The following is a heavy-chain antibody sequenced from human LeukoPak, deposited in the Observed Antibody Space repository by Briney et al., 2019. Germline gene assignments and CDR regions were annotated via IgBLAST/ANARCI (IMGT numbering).Heavy chain of an antibody. D-gene: IGHD2-2*01. V-gene: IGHV1-2*02. CDR2: MNANNGGT. J-gene: IGHJ3*01. CDR3: ARHGVFPGTSAFDF. CDR1: GYTFTDYY. Sequence: GASVKVSCKASGYTFTDYYLHWVRQAPGQGLEWMGWMNANNGGTDYAQKLQGRVTMTRDTSISTAYMELSRLTSDDTAVYYCARHGVFPGTSAFDFWGQGTVVTVSS.